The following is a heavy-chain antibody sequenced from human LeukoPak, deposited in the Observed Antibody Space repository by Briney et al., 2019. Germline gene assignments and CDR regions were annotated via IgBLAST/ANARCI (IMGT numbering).Heavy chain of an antibody. CDR2: IYNSETT. Sequence: PSETLSLTCTVSGDSISSYYWSWIRQPPGKGLEWIGYIYNSETTNYNPSLESRVTISEDTSKNQFPLMLTSVTAADTAVYYCARVVYSHYWPEGMDVWGQGTTVTVSS. CDR3: ARVVYSHYWPEGMDV. J-gene: IGHJ6*02. CDR1: GDSISSYY. D-gene: IGHD4-11*01. V-gene: IGHV4-59*01.